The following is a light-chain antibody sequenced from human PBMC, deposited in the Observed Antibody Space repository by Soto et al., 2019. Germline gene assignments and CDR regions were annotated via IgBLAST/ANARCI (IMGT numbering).Light chain of an antibody. V-gene: IGKV1-33*01. CDR2: DAS. J-gene: IGKJ4*01. CDR3: QQFDNLALT. CDR1: QGISNY. Sequence: DIHMTQSPSSLSASVGDRVTITCQASQGISNYLNWYQQKPGKAPKLLIYDASNLETGVPSRFSGSGSGTDFTFTISSLQPEDIASYYCQQFDNLALTVGGGTEVEIK.